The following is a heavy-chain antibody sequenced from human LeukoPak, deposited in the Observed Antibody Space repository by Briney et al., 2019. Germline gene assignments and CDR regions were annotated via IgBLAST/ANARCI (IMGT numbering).Heavy chain of an antibody. CDR2: ISAYNGNT. Sequence: GASVKVSCKASGYTFTSYGISWVRQAPGQGLEWMGWISAYNGNTNYAQKLQGRVTMTTDTSTSTAYMELRSLRSDDTAVYYCARVWTSSGWPTDIYYYYYMDVWGKGTTATISS. CDR3: ARVWTSSGWPTDIYYYYYMDV. V-gene: IGHV1-18*01. CDR1: GYTFTSYG. D-gene: IGHD6-19*01. J-gene: IGHJ6*03.